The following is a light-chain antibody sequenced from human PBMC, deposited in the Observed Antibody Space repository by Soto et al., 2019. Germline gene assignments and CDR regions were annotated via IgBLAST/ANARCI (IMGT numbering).Light chain of an antibody. CDR1: QSISSSY. V-gene: IGKV3-20*01. CDR2: AAS. CDR3: QQYGSSPPWT. Sequence: EIVITPSPGTMSSSSGERATLSSSATQSISSSYLAWYQQKPGQAPRLLIFAASSRATGIPDRFSGSGSGRDFTLTISRLEPEDSAVYYCQQYGSSPPWTFGQGTKVDIK. J-gene: IGKJ1*01.